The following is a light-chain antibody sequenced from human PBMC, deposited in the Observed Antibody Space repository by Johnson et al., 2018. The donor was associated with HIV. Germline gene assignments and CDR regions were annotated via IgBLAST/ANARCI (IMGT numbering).Light chain of an antibody. J-gene: IGLJ1*01. CDR1: SSNIGNNY. CDR3: GTWDNSLSAYV. V-gene: IGLV1-51*01. Sequence: QSVLTQPPSVSAAPGQKVTIPCSGSSSNIGNNYVSWYQELPGTAPKLLIYENNKRPSGIPDRFSGSKSGTSATLGITGLQTGDEAAYYCGTWDNSLSAYVFGTGTKVTVL. CDR2: ENN.